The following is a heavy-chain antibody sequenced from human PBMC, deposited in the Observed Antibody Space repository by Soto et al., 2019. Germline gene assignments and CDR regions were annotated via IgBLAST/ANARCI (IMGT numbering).Heavy chain of an antibody. V-gene: IGHV3-11*01. CDR1: VFTFSDYY. Sequence: PWWSLRLSCTASVFTFSDYYMSWVRQAPGKGPEWISYIGSSESNIYYADSVKGRFTISRDNAKNSVFLQMNSLRADDTAVYYCARYHLDFWGRGTLVTVSS. J-gene: IGHJ4*02. CDR2: IGSSESNI. CDR3: ARYHLDF. D-gene: IGHD2-2*01.